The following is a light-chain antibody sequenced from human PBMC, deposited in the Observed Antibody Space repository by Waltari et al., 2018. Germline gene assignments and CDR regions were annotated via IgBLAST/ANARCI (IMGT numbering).Light chain of an antibody. CDR3: SSYAGSNNLVV. J-gene: IGLJ2*01. CDR2: EVS. V-gene: IGLV2-8*01. Sequence: QSALTQPPSASGSPGQSVTISCTGTSSDVGGYNYVSWYQQYPGKAPKLMIYEVSKRPSVVPVRFSGSTSGNTASLTVSGLQAEDEADYYCSSYAGSNNLVVFGGGTKLTVL. CDR1: SSDVGGYNY.